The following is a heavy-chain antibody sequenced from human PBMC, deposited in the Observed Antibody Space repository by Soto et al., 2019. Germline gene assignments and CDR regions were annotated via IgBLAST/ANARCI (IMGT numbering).Heavy chain of an antibody. CDR3: AREMPSAAAAYFYDGLNV. CDR2: IVPVFPSV. J-gene: IGHJ6*02. CDR1: GGAFNNYA. V-gene: IGHV1-69*18. Sequence: QVQLVQSGAEVKRPGSSVKVSCKASGGAFNNYAIYWVRQAPGQGLEWLGTIVPVFPSVYYAPRFQGRLTITADGSTDTVYMRLTSLKSEDTAVYYCAREMPSAAAAYFYDGLNVGGQGTSVTVSS. D-gene: IGHD6-13*01.